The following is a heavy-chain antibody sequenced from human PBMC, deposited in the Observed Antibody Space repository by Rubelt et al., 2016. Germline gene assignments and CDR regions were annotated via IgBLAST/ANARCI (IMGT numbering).Heavy chain of an antibody. J-gene: IGHJ4*02. D-gene: IGHD2-2*01. Sequence: GQGLEWMGWINPNSGGTNYAQKFQGRVTMTRDTSISTAYMELSRLRSDDTAVYYCARVDSTSWAFGYWGQGTLVTVSS. CDR3: ARVDSTSWAFGY. V-gene: IGHV1-2*02. CDR2: INPNSGGT.